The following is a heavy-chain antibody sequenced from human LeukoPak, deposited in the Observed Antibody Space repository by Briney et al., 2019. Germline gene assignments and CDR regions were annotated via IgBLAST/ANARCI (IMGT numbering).Heavy chain of an antibody. D-gene: IGHD1-1*01. CDR2: ISTTSTYT. V-gene: IGHV3-11*06. J-gene: IGHJ4*02. Sequence: GGSLRLSCAASGFTFSSYYMSWIRQAPGQGLEWISYISTTSTYTKYADSVKGRFTISRDNAKNSLFLQMNGLRAADTAVYYCVRGVGLGNWNDFDYWGQGTLVTVSS. CDR3: VRGVGLGNWNDFDY. CDR1: GFTFSSYY.